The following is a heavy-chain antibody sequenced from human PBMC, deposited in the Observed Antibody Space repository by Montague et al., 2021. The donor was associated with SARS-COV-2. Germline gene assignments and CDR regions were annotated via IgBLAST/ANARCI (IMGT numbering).Heavy chain of an antibody. Sequence: STKYNPSLKSRVTISIDTSKNQFSRKLTSVTAADTAVYYWARGAPGYWGQGTLVTVS. CDR3: ARGAPGY. D-gene: IGHD1-1*01. CDR2: ST. V-gene: IGHV4-34*01. J-gene: IGHJ4*02.